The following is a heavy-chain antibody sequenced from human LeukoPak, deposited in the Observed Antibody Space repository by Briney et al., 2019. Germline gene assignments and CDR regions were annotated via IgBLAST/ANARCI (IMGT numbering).Heavy chain of an antibody. CDR2: IRSKTNNYAT. CDR3: ARGYGSGRYYFPVDY. V-gene: IGHV3-73*01. D-gene: IGHD3-10*01. CDR1: GFTFSGSA. J-gene: IGHJ4*02. Sequence: QAGGSLRLSCAASGFTFSGSAMHWVRQASGKGLEWVGRIRSKTNNYATEYAVSVKGRFTISRDNAKNSLYLQMNSLRAEDTAVYYCARGYGSGRYYFPVDYWGQGTLVTVSS.